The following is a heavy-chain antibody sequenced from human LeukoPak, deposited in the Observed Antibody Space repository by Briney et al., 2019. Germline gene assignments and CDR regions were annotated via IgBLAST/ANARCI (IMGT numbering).Heavy chain of an antibody. V-gene: IGHV3-23*01. CDR2: TSSSDAGK. CDR1: GFSLSSYA. D-gene: IGHD2-15*01. Sequence: GGSLRLSCTVSGFSLSSYAMSWVRRAPGKGLEWVSATSSSDAGKYYADSVRGRFTISRDNSRNTMYLQMNSLRAEDAAVYYCAKAPVTSCRGAFCYPFDSWGQGTVVTVST. CDR3: AKAPVTSCRGAFCYPFDS. J-gene: IGHJ4*02.